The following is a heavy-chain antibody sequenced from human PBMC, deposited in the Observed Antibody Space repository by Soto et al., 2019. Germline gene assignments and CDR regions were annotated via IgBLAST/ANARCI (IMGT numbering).Heavy chain of an antibody. J-gene: IGHJ4*02. D-gene: IGHD2-2*01. V-gene: IGHV3-64*01. CDR1: GFSFSNYA. Sequence: GGSLRLSCVASGFSFSNYAMHWVRQAPGKGLEYVSAISNSGVSTYYANSVKGRFIISRDNSKNTLYLQMGSLRAEDMAVYYCARGGPYQLLSDVDYWGQGTLVTLSS. CDR3: ARGGPYQLLSDVDY. CDR2: ISNSGVST.